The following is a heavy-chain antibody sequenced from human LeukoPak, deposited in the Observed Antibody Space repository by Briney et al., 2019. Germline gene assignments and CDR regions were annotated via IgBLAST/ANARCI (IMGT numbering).Heavy chain of an antibody. V-gene: IGHV3-30*02. Sequence: GGSLSLSCAASGFTFSTYGMHWVRQAPGKGLEWVAFIRNDGTIKYYADSVKGRFTISRDNSKNTLYLQMNSLRAEDTAVYYCARPQGYYDFWSGHSAFDYWGQGTLVTVSS. CDR3: ARPQGYYDFWSGHSAFDY. CDR1: GFTFSTYG. CDR2: IRNDGTIK. J-gene: IGHJ4*02. D-gene: IGHD3-3*01.